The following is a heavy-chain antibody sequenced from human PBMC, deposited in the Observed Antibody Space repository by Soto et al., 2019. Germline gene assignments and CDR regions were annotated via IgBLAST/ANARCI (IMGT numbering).Heavy chain of an antibody. CDR3: TAGADDTFLHH. Sequence: GGSLRLSCSASGFTFSDSALHWVRQASGQGLEWVGRIRNKANNYATAYGASVRGRFSISRDDSKNTAFLQMNSLKTEGTAVYYCTAGADDTFLHHWAQGSLVTVSS. CDR2: IRNKANNYAT. J-gene: IGHJ5*02. V-gene: IGHV3-73*01. D-gene: IGHD3-16*01. CDR1: GFTFSDSA.